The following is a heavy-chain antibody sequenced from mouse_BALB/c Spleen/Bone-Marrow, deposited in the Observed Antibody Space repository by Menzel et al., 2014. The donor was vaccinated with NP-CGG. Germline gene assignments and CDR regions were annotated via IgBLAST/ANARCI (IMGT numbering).Heavy chain of an antibody. Sequence: VQLQQSGAELMKTGASVKLSCKATGYTFSSYWIEWVKQRPGHGLEWIGEILPGSGSTNYNEKFKGKATFTSDPSSNTAYMQLSSLTSENSAVYYCARDRGYWCQGTLVTVSA. CDR2: ILPGSGST. J-gene: IGHJ3*01. CDR3: ARDRGY. V-gene: IGHV1-9*01. D-gene: IGHD3-2*01. CDR1: GYTFSSYW.